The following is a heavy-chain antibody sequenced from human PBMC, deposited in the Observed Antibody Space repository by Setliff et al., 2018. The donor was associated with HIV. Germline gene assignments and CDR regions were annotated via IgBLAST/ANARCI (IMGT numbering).Heavy chain of an antibody. CDR1: GFIFDDYD. V-gene: IGHV3-20*04. CDR3: AREPYYDILTGYLDY. J-gene: IGHJ4*02. D-gene: IGHD3-9*01. Sequence: GGSLRLSCAASGFIFDDYDMSWVRQVPGKGLEWVSGINGNGGNTGYADSVKGRFTISRDNAKNFLYLQMNSLRAEDTALYYCAREPYYDILTGYLDYWGQGALVTSPQ. CDR2: INGNGGNT.